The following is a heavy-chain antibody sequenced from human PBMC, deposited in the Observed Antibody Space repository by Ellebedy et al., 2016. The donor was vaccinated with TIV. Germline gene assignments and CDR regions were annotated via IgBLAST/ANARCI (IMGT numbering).Heavy chain of an antibody. CDR2: ISSSSRSI. J-gene: IGHJ4*02. CDR1: GLTFSVNS. V-gene: IGHV3-21*01. D-gene: IGHD5-18*01. Sequence: GESLKISCAASGLTFSVNSMNWVCQAPGKGLEWVSSISSSSRSISYADSVKGRFTISRDNTKNSVYLQMNSLRAEDTALYYCVAGYTYGYSDYWGQGTLVTVSS. CDR3: VAGYTYGYSDY.